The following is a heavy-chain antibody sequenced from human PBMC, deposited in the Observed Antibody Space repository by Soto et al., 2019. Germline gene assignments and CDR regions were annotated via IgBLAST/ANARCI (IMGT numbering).Heavy chain of an antibody. Sequence: LRLSCAASGFTFSDYYMSWIRQHPGKGLEWIGYIYYSGSTYYNPSLKSRVTISVDTSKNQFSLKLSSVTAADTAVYYCARDQVGQIDYWGQGTLVTVS. J-gene: IGHJ4*02. CDR3: ARDQVGQIDY. D-gene: IGHD3-16*01. CDR1: GFTFSDYY. V-gene: IGHV4-31*02. CDR2: IYYSGST.